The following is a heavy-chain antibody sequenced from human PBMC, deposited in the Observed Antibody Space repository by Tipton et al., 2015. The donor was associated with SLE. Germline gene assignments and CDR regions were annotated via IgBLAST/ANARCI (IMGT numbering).Heavy chain of an antibody. J-gene: IGHJ4*02. V-gene: IGHV3-30*02. CDR2: IRYDGSNK. Sequence: SGFTFSTYGMHWVRQAPGKGLEWVSFIRYDGSNKYYADSVKGRFTISRDNSENTMYLQMNSLRAEDSAVYYCASGYRTDSWGQGTLVTVSS. CDR1: GFTFSTYG. D-gene: IGHD3-22*01. CDR3: ASGYRTDS.